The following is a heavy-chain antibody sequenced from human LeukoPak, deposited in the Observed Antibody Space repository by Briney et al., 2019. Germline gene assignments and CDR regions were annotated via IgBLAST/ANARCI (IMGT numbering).Heavy chain of an antibody. CDR3: ARAKGGVRGYTLDN. CDR1: GGAISSPIYY. J-gene: IGHJ4*02. Sequence: SETLSLTCTVSGGAISSPIYYWGWIRQPPGKGLEWIGSIYYSGSTYYNPSLKSRVTMSIDTSKNQFSLKLSSVTAADTAVYYCARAKGGVRGYTLDNWGRGTLVTVSS. V-gene: IGHV4-39*07. D-gene: IGHD1-1*01. CDR2: IYYSGST.